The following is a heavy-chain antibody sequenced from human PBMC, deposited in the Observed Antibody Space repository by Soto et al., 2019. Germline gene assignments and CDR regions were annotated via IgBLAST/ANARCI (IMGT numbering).Heavy chain of an antibody. J-gene: IGHJ5*02. D-gene: IGHD2-15*01. Sequence: SETLSLTCTVSGGSISSYYWSWIRQPPGKGLEWIGYIYYSGSTNYNPSLKSRVTISVDTSKNQFSLKLSSVTAADTAVYYCAKEGVYCSGGSCSGGWFDPWGQGTLVTVSS. V-gene: IGHV4-59*01. CDR3: AKEGVYCSGGSCSGGWFDP. CDR2: IYYSGST. CDR1: GGSISSYY.